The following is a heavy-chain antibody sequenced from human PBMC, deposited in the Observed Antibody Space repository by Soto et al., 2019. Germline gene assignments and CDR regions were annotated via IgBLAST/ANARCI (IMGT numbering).Heavy chain of an antibody. CDR2: ISWNSGSI. V-gene: IGHV3-9*01. CDR3: AKAERQLASYYYYGMDV. CDR1: GFTFDDYA. D-gene: IGHD6-6*01. J-gene: IGHJ6*02. Sequence: HPGGSLRLSCAASGFTFDDYAMHWVRQAPGKGLEWVSGISWNSGSIGYADSAKGRFTISRDNAKNSLYLQMNSLRAEDTALYYCAKAERQLASYYYYGMDVWGQGTTVTVSS.